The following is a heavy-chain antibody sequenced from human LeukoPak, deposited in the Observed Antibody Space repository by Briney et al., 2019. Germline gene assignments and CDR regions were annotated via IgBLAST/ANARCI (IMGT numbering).Heavy chain of an antibody. V-gene: IGHV3-48*03. CDR2: ISSSGSTI. CDR3: ARDRAPTLFDY. CDR1: GFTFSSYE. J-gene: IGHJ4*02. Sequence: HSGGSLRLSCAASGFTFSSYEMNWVRQAPGKGLEWVSYISSSGSTIYYADSVKGRFTISRDNAKNSLYLQRNSLRAEDTAVYYCARDRAPTLFDYWGQGTLVTVSS.